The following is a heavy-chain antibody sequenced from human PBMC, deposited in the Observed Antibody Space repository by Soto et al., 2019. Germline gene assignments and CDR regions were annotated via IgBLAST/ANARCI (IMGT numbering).Heavy chain of an antibody. Sequence: QVQLVQSGAEVKKPGSSVTVSCKASGGTFSSYAISWVRQAPGQGLEWMGGIIPIFGTANYAQKFQGRVTITADESTSTAYMELSSLRSEDTAVYYCARDDFWSGYYSWPMDVWGQGTTVTVSS. J-gene: IGHJ6*02. D-gene: IGHD3-3*01. CDR1: GGTFSSYA. CDR2: IIPIFGTA. CDR3: ARDDFWSGYYSWPMDV. V-gene: IGHV1-69*01.